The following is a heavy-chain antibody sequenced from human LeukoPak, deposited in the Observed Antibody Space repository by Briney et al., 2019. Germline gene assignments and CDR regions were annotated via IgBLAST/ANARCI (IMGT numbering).Heavy chain of an antibody. V-gene: IGHV4-59*01. CDR2: IVYTGRT. J-gene: IGHJ5*02. CDR1: GDSIGSYY. D-gene: IGHD3-10*01. CDR3: ARDSWWDGSKTFSDWFGP. Sequence: PSETLSLTCTVSGDSIGSYYWSWVRQPPEKGLEWIGNIVYTGRTNYNPSLKSRVTMSIDTSKNQFSLRLNSVTAADTAVYYCARDSWWDGSKTFSDWFGPWGQGTLVTVSS.